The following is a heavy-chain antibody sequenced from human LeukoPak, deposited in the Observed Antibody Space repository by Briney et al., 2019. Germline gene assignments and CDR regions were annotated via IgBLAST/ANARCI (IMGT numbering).Heavy chain of an antibody. CDR2: IYYSGST. J-gene: IGHJ6*02. CDR3: ARTYYYYYGMDV. V-gene: IGHV4-59*08. CDR1: GGSISSYY. Sequence: PSETLSLTCTVSGGSISSYYWSWIRQPPGKGLEWIGYIYYSGSTNYNPSLKSRVTISVDTSKNQFSLKLSSVTAADTAVYYCARTYYYYYGMDVWGRGTTVTVSS.